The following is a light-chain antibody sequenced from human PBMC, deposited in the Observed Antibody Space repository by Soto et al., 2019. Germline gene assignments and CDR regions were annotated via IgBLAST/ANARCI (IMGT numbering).Light chain of an antibody. CDR2: DAS. CDR3: QQRSNWPPLT. J-gene: IGKJ4*01. V-gene: IGKV3-11*01. CDR1: PGVSANN. Sequence: EVVLTQSPGTLSLSPGEIATLSFSASPGVSANNLAWYQQKPGQAPRLLIYDASNRATGIPARFSGSGSGTDFTLTISSLEPEDFAVYYCQQRSNWPPLTFGGGTKVDIK.